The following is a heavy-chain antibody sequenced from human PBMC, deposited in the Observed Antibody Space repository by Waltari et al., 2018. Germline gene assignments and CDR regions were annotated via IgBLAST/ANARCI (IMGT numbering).Heavy chain of an antibody. CDR3: ARDPPFLDYDSSGYYWVALGGDY. D-gene: IGHD3-22*01. Sequence: EVQLVESGGGLVQPGGSLRLSCAASGFTFSSYSMNWVRQAPGKGLEWVSYISSSSSTIYYADSVKGRFTISRDNAKNSLYLQMNSLRAEDTAVYYCARDPPFLDYDSSGYYWVALGGDYWGQGTLVTVSS. CDR1: GFTFSSYS. V-gene: IGHV3-48*01. J-gene: IGHJ4*02. CDR2: ISSSSSTI.